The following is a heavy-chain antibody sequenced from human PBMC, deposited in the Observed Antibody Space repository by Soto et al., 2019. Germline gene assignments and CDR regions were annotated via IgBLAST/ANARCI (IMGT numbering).Heavy chain of an antibody. CDR3: TTDGSYAQKV. J-gene: IGHJ6*02. D-gene: IGHD2-2*01. V-gene: IGHV3-74*03. Sequence: EVQVVESGGGLIQPGGSLRLSCAASGFSFSNTWMHWVRQAPGKGLVWVSHINSDGSSTTYADSVKGRFTISRDNAKNTVYLQMNSLRADDTAVYYCTTDGSYAQKVGGQGTTVSVSS. CDR1: GFSFSNTW. CDR2: INSDGSST.